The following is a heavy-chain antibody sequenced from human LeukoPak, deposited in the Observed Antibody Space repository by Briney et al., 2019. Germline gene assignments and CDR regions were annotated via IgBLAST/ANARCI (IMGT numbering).Heavy chain of an antibody. CDR3: ARAAWRGTNSRDAFDI. Sequence: SETLSLTCTVSGGSTSRGGAYWSWIRQHPGKGLEWIGYISYSGTTYYNPSLKSRITISLDTSKNQFSLELSSVTAADTAVYYCARAAWRGTNSRDAFDIWGLGTVVTVSS. V-gene: IGHV4-31*03. CDR1: GGSTSRGGAY. D-gene: IGHD4/OR15-4a*01. CDR2: ISYSGTT. J-gene: IGHJ3*02.